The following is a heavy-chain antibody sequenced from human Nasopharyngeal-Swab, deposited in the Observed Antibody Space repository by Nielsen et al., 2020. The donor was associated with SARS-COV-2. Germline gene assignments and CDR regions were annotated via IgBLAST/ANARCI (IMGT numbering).Heavy chain of an antibody. CDR1: GGTLSSYA. J-gene: IGHJ6*02. D-gene: IGHD6-6*01. Sequence: SVKVSCKASGGTLSSYAISWVRQAPGQGLEWMGRIIPILGIANYAQKFQGRVTITADKSTSTAYMELSSLRSEDTAVYYCARSSSWYYGMDVWGQGTTVTVSS. CDR2: IIPILGIA. CDR3: ARSSSWYYGMDV. V-gene: IGHV1-69*04.